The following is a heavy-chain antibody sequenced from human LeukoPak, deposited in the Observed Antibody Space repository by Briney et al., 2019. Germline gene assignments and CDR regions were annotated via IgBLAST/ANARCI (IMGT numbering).Heavy chain of an antibody. V-gene: IGHV3-30*01. D-gene: IGHD6-13*01. Sequence: GGSLRLSCAASGFTFSSYAMHWVRQAPGKGLEWVAVISYDGSNKYYADSVKGRFTISRDNSKNTLYLQTNSLRAEDTAVYYCARDTSTWAAAGTFDYWGQGTLVTVSS. CDR3: ARDTSTWAAAGTFDY. J-gene: IGHJ4*02. CDR1: GFTFSSYA. CDR2: ISYDGSNK.